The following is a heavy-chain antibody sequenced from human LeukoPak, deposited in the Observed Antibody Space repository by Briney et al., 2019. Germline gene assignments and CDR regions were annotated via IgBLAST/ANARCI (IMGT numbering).Heavy chain of an antibody. CDR3: ATGGAYTDAFDI. V-gene: IGHV1-69*11. D-gene: IGHD3-10*01. Sequence: SVKVSCKAYGGTFSTYAINWVRQAPGQGLEWMGRIIPILSQSNVAQKFQGTVSITADEFRNTAYMELNSLRSEDTAVYYCATGGAYTDAFDIWGQGTMVTDSS. CDR1: GGTFSTYA. CDR2: IIPILSQS. J-gene: IGHJ3*02.